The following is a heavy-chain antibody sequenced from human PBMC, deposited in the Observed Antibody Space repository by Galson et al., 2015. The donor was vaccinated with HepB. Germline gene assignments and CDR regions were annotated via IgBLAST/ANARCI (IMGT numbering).Heavy chain of an antibody. J-gene: IGHJ6*02. D-gene: IGHD6-13*01. Sequence: SLRLSCAASGFTFSDYYMSWIRQAPGKGLEWVSYISSSSSYTNYADSVKDRFTISRDNAKNSLYLQMNSLRAEDTAVYYCARALPPLAYSSSSYYYYGMDVWGQGTTVTVSS. CDR1: GFTFSDYY. CDR2: ISSSSSYT. CDR3: ARALPPLAYSSSSYYYYGMDV. V-gene: IGHV3-11*06.